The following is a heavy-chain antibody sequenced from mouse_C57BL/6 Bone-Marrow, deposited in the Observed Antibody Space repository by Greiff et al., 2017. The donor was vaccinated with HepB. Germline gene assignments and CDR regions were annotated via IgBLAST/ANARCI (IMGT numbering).Heavy chain of an antibody. D-gene: IGHD2-5*01. CDR3: ARGYSNYAPLGL. J-gene: IGHJ2*01. CDR1: GYSITSGYY. Sequence: ESGPGLVKPSQSLSLTCSVPGYSITSGYYWNWIRQFPGNKLEWMGYISYDGSNNYNPSLKNRISITRDTSKNQFFLKLNSVTTEDPATYYCARGYSNYAPLGLWGQGTTLTVSS. CDR2: ISYDGSN. V-gene: IGHV3-6*01.